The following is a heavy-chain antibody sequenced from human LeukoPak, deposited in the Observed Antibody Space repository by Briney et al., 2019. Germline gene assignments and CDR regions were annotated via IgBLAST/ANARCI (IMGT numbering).Heavy chain of an antibody. CDR3: ARGGDFWSGYHDY. Sequence: GGSLRLPCAASGFTFSNYWMHWVRQAPGEGLVWVSRIKTDGTSPSYVDSVKGRFTISRDNAKNTLYLQMNSLRAEDTAVYYCARGGDFWSGYHDYWGQGTLVTVSS. D-gene: IGHD3-3*01. J-gene: IGHJ4*02. V-gene: IGHV3-74*01. CDR2: IKTDGTSP. CDR1: GFTFSNYW.